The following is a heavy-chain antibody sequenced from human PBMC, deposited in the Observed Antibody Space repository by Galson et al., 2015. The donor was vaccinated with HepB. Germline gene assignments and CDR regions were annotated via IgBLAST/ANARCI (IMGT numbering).Heavy chain of an antibody. CDR2: FDPEDGET. Sequence: SVKVSCKVSGYTLTELSMHWVRQAPGKGLEWMGGFDPEDGETIYAQKFQGRVTMTEDTSTDTAYMELSSLRSEDTAMYYCATDLSSSSWYSNWFDPWGQGTLVTVSS. CDR1: GYTLTELS. CDR3: ATDLSSSSWYSNWFDP. J-gene: IGHJ5*02. V-gene: IGHV1-24*01. D-gene: IGHD6-13*01.